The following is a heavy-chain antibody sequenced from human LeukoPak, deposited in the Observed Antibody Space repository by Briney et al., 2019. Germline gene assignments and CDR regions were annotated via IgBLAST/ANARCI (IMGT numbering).Heavy chain of an antibody. J-gene: IGHJ3*02. V-gene: IGHV1-46*01. D-gene: IGHD3-10*01. CDR3: ARDYRITMVRGVRGAFDI. Sequence: ASVKVSCKASGYTFTNYYIHWARQAPGQGLEWMGIINPSGGSTSYAQKFQGRVTMTRDTSTSTVYMELSSLRSEDTAVYYCARDYRITMVRGVRGAFDIWGQGTMVTVSS. CDR1: GYTFTNYY. CDR2: INPSGGST.